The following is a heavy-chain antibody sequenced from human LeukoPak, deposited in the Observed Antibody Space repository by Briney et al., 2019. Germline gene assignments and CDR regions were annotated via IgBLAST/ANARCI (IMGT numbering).Heavy chain of an antibody. J-gene: IGHJ4*02. V-gene: IGHV4-4*02. CDR2: IYHSGST. Sequence: SETLSLTCAVSGGSLSSSNWWSWVRQPPGKGLEWIGEIYHSGSTHYNPSLKSRVTISVDKSKNQFSLELSSVTAADTAVYYCARRGVGATYYFDYWGQGTLVTVSS. CDR1: GGSLSSSNW. CDR3: ARRGVGATYYFDY. D-gene: IGHD1-26*01.